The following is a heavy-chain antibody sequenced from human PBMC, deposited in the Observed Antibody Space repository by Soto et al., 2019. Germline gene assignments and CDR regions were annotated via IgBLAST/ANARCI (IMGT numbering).Heavy chain of an antibody. CDR2: IYYSGST. Sequence: SETLSLTCTVSGGSISSGDYYWSWIRQPPGKGLEWIGYIYYSGSTYYNPSLKSRVTISADTSKSQFSLKLSSVTAADTAVYYCARTMADSSGYTRWFDPWGQGTLVTVSS. CDR3: ARTMADSSGYTRWFDP. V-gene: IGHV4-30-4*01. CDR1: GGSISSGDYY. J-gene: IGHJ5*02. D-gene: IGHD3-22*01.